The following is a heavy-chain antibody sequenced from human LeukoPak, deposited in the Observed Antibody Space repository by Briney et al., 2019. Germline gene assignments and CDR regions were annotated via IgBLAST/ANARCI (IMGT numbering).Heavy chain of an antibody. CDR3: VRDDYDFWSGYQRYSEF. J-gene: IGHJ4*02. D-gene: IGHD3-3*01. Sequence: GGSLRLSCAVSGFTFSDYWMTWVRQAPGKGLEWVANINQDGSEKYYVDSVEGRFTISRDSVKNSLYLQMTSVRADDTAMYYCVRDDYDFWSGYQRYSEFWGQGTLVTVSS. CDR1: GFTFSDYW. V-gene: IGHV3-7*01. CDR2: INQDGSEK.